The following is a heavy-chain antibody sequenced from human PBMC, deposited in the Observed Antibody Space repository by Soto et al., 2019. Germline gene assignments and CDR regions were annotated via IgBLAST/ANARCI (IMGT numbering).Heavy chain of an antibody. CDR3: ARSWSANYYFDY. CDR2: IYHSGST. Sequence: SETLSLTCAVSDGSISSSNWWSWVRQPPGKGLEWIGEIYHSGSTNYNPSLKSRVTISVDKSKNEFSLKLSSVTAADTAVYYCARSWSANYYFDYWGQGTLVTVSS. V-gene: IGHV4-4*02. J-gene: IGHJ4*02. CDR1: DGSISSSNW. D-gene: IGHD2-15*01.